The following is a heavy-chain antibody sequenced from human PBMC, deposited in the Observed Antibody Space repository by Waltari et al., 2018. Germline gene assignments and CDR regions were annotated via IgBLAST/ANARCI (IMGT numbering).Heavy chain of an antibody. J-gene: IGHJ4*02. CDR1: GGSFSGYY. V-gene: IGHV4-34*01. CDR3: ARGQIAVAGTGGVYYFDY. D-gene: IGHD6-19*01. CDR2: INHSGST. Sequence: QVQLQQWGAGLLKPSETLSLTCAVYGGSFSGYYWRWIRQPPGRGLEWIGEINHSGSTTYNPSLKSRVTISVDTSKNQFSLKLSSVTAADTAVYYCARGQIAVAGTGGVYYFDYWGQGTLVTVSS.